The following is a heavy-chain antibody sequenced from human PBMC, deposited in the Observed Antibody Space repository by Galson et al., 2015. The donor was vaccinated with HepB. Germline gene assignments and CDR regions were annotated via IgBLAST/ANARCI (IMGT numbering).Heavy chain of an antibody. V-gene: IGHV1-46*01. CDR3: AREGLEFGCDY. CDR2: INPSGGST. J-gene: IGHJ4*02. CDR1: GYTFTGYY. Sequence: SVKVSCKASGYTFTGYYMHWVRQAPGQGLEWMGIINPSGGSTSYAQKFQGRVTMTRDTSTSTVYMELSSLRSEDTAVYYCAREGLEFGCDYWGQGTLVTVSS. D-gene: IGHD3-10*01.